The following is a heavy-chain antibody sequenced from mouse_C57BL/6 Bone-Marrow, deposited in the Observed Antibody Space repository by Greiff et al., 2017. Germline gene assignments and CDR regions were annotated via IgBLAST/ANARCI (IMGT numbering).Heavy chain of an antibody. CDR2: IYPRSGNT. J-gene: IGHJ1*03. CDR3: ARAGTKYFAV. D-gene: IGHD4-1*01. CDR1: GYTFTSYG. Sequence: VQLQQSGAELARPGASVKLSCKASGYTFTSYGISWVKQRPGQGLEWIGEIYPRSGNTYYNEKFKGKATLTADKSSSTAYMELRSLTSEDSAVYFWARAGTKYFAVWGTGTTVTVSS. V-gene: IGHV1-81*01.